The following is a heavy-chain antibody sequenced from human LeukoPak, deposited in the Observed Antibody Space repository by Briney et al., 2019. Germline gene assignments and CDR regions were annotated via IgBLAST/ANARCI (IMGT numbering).Heavy chain of an antibody. CDR2: IKNDGSIT. CDR1: GFTFSGYW. J-gene: IGHJ4*02. CDR3: ARTTVTTFGGDYFDY. Sequence: GGSLRLSCVASGFTFSGYWMHWVRQTPGKGLVWVSRIKNDGSITTYADSVKGRFTISRDNAKNTLYLQMNSLRAEDTAVYYCARTTVTTFGGDYFDYWGQGTLVTVSS. D-gene: IGHD4-17*01. V-gene: IGHV3-74*03.